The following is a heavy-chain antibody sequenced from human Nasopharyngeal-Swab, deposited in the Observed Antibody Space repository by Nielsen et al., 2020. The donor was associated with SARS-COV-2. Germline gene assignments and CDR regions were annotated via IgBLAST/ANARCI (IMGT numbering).Heavy chain of an antibody. D-gene: IGHD6-13*01. CDR1: GFSLSTSGVG. CDR2: IYWDDDK. J-gene: IGHJ4*02. Sequence: SGPTLVQPPQTLTLTCTFSGFSLSTSGVGVGWIRQPPGKALEWLALIYWDDDKRYSPSLKSRLTTTKDTSKNQVVLTMTNMDPVDTATYYCAHSSSTAYYFDYWGQGTLVTVSS. V-gene: IGHV2-5*02. CDR3: AHSSSTAYYFDY.